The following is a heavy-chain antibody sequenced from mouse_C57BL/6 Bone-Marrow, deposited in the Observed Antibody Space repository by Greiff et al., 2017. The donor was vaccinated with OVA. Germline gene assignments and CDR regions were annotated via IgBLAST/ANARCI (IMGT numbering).Heavy chain of an antibody. D-gene: IGHD3-2*02. V-gene: IGHV5-17*01. CDR2: ISSGSSTI. J-gene: IGHJ3*01. Sequence: EVKLMESGGGLVKPGGSLKLSCAASGFTFSDYGMHWVRQAPEKGLEWVAYISSGSSTIYYADTVKGRFNISRDNAKNTLFLQMTSLRSEDTAMYYCARGYSSGYGFAYWGQGTLVTVSA. CDR3: ARGYSSGYGFAY. CDR1: GFTFSDYG.